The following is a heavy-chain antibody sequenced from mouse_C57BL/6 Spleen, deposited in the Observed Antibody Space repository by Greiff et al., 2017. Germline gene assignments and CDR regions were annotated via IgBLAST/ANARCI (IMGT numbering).Heavy chain of an antibody. CDR2: ISYSGST. D-gene: IGHD2-3*01. V-gene: IGHV3-8*01. CDR1: GYSITSDY. J-gene: IGHJ1*03. Sequence: VQLQQSGPGLAKPSQTLSFTCSVTGYSITSDYWNWIRKFPGNKLEYMGYISYSGSTSYNPSLNSRNSITRDTSKNQYYLQLNSVTTEDTATYYCARAIYDSYYGYFDVWGTGTTLTVSS. CDR3: ARAIYDSYYGYFDV.